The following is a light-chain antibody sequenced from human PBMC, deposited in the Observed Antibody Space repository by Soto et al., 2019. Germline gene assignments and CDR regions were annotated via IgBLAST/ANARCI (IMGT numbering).Light chain of an antibody. V-gene: IGKV3-20*01. CDR3: EQYGSSPLLT. Sequence: EIVLTQSPGTLSLSPGERATLSCRASQSVSSSYLGWYQQKAGQAPRLLIHGASSRATGIPDRFSGSGSGTNITLSLSRLEPEDVGVYYCEQYGSSPLLTFGPGTKVDIK. CDR1: QSVSSSY. CDR2: GAS. J-gene: IGKJ3*01.